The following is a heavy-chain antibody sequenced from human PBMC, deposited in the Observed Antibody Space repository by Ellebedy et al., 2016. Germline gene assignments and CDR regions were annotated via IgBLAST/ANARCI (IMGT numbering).Heavy chain of an antibody. CDR2: IQTKSEGATT. D-gene: IGHD5-12*01. Sequence: GESLKISXAASGFTFSDAWLSWVRQAPGKGPEWVGRIQTKSEGATTDYAAPVKGRFTISRDDSKNTLYLQMNSLKTEDTAVYYCTTVKLRYSGYVFDYWGQGTLVTVSS. V-gene: IGHV3-15*01. J-gene: IGHJ4*02. CDR1: GFTFSDAW. CDR3: TTVKLRYSGYVFDY.